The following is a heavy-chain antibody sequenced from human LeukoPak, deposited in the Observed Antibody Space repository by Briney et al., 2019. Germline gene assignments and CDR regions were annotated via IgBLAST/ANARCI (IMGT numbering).Heavy chain of an antibody. V-gene: IGHV3-30*18. D-gene: IGHD5-24*01. Sequence: GGSLRLSCAASGFTFSSYAMHWVRQAPGKGLEWVAVISYDGSNKYYADSVKGRFTISRDNSKNTLYLQVNSLRAEDTAVYYCAKVNRERDFDYWGQGTLVTVSS. CDR2: ISYDGSNK. CDR1: GFTFSSYA. J-gene: IGHJ4*02. CDR3: AKVNRERDFDY.